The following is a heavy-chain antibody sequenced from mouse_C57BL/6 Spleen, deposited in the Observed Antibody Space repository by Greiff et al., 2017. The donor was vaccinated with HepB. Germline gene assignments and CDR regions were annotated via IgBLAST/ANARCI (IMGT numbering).Heavy chain of an antibody. CDR2: INPSSGYT. CDR1: GYTFTSYW. CDR3: ARAPDYYGSPFDY. V-gene: IGHV1-7*01. D-gene: IGHD1-1*01. Sequence: VQLQQSGAELAKPGASVKLSCKASGYTFTSYWMHWVKQRPGQGLEWIGYINPSSGYTKYNQKFKDKATLTADNSSSTAYMQLSSLTYEDAAVYYCARAPDYYGSPFDYWGQGTTLTVAS. J-gene: IGHJ2*01.